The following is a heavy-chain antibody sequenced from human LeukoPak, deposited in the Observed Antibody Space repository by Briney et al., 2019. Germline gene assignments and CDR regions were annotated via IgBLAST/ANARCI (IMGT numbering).Heavy chain of an antibody. V-gene: IGHV3-21*01. CDR3: ARDPYCSSTSCYVFDP. CDR1: GFTFSSYS. CDR2: ISSSSSYI. D-gene: IGHD2-2*01. Sequence: GGSLRLSCAASGFTFSSYSMNRVRQAPGKGLEWVSSISSSSSYIYYADSVKGRFTISRDNAKNSLYLQMNSLRAEDTAVYYCARDPYCSSTSCYVFDPWGQGTLVTVSS. J-gene: IGHJ5*02.